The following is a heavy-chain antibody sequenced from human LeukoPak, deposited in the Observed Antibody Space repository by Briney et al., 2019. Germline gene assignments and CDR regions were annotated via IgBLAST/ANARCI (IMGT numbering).Heavy chain of an antibody. V-gene: IGHV4-34*01. Sequence: PSETLSLTCAVYGGSFSGYYWSWIRHPPGKGLEWIGEINHSGSTNYNPSLKSRVTISVDTSKNQFSLKLSSVTAADTAVYYCALPTYYYDSSGYPRYYFDYWGQGTLVTVSS. D-gene: IGHD3-22*01. CDR1: GGSFSGYY. J-gene: IGHJ4*02. CDR3: ALPTYYYDSSGYPRYYFDY. CDR2: INHSGST.